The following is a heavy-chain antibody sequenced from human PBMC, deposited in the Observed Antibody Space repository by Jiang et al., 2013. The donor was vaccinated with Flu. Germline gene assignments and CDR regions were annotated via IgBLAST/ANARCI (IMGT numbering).Heavy chain of an antibody. J-gene: IGHJ4*02. Sequence: GLVKPSETLSLTCTVSGGSISSYYWSWIRQSPEKGLEWIAYIYYSGSTNYNPSFKSRVSISVDTSKNQFSLKLNSVTAADTAVYYCARGLDTVTLMPLDCWGQGTLVTVSS. CDR2: IYYSGST. CDR1: GGSISSYY. V-gene: IGHV4-59*01. D-gene: IGHD5-18*01. CDR3: ARGLDTVTLMPLDC.